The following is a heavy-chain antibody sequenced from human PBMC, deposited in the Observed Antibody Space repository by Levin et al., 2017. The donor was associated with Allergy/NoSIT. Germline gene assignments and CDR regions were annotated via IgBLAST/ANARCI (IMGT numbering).Heavy chain of an antibody. V-gene: IGHV3-48*02. Sequence: GESLKISCATSGFTFSSYSMNWVRQAPGKGLEWVSFISSGSNITYYADSVKGRFTIFRDNGKNSLYLQMNSLRDEDTAVYYCARYDFSGYYYFDYWGQGTLVTVSS. CDR2: ISSGSNIT. D-gene: IGHD3-22*01. J-gene: IGHJ4*02. CDR1: GFTFSSYS. CDR3: ARYDFSGYYYFDY.